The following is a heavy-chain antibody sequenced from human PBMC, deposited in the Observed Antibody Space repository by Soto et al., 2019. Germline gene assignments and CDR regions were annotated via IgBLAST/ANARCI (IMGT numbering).Heavy chain of an antibody. V-gene: IGHV3-30*18. CDR2: ISYDGSNK. Sequence: GGSLRLSCAASGFTFSSYGMHWVRQAPGKGLEWVAVISYDGSNKYYADSVKGRFTISRDNSKNTLYLQMNSLRAEDTAVYYCAKDRGGTLHPYATGTGILDYWGQGTLVTVSS. J-gene: IGHJ4*02. D-gene: IGHD1-1*01. CDR1: GFTFSSYG. CDR3: AKDRGGTLHPYATGTGILDY.